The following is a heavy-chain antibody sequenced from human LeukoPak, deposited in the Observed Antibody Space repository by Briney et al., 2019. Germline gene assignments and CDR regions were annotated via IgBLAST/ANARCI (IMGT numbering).Heavy chain of an antibody. CDR1: GYTFTSYD. D-gene: IGHD6-6*01. V-gene: IGHV1-8*01. CDR3: AKAWWSTSSGGDSFGI. J-gene: IGHJ3*02. Sequence: ASVKVSCKASGYTFTSYDINWVRQATGQGLEWMGWMNPNSGNTGYAQKFQGRVTMTRNTSISTAYMELSSLRSEDTAVYYCAKAWWSTSSGGDSFGIWGQGTMVTVSS. CDR2: MNPNSGNT.